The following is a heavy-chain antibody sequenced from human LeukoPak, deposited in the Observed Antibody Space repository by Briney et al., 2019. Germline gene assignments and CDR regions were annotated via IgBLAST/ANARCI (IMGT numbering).Heavy chain of an antibody. D-gene: IGHD5-12*01. CDR2: IYYSGNT. CDR1: GGSINSGDYY. CDR3: GCPIVTTPPTDY. V-gene: IGHV4-39*01. J-gene: IGHJ4*02. Sequence: SETLSLTCTVSGGSINSGDYYWGWIRQPPGKGLEWIGSIYYSGNTYYNPSLKSRVTISVDTSKNQFSLKLSSVTAADTAVYYCGCPIVTTPPTDYWGPGTLVTVSS.